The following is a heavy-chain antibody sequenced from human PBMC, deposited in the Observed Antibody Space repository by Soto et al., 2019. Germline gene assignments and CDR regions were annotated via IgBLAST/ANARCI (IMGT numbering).Heavy chain of an antibody. J-gene: IGHJ3*02. CDR1: GYTFTSYG. D-gene: IGHD3-3*01. V-gene: IGHV1-18*01. Sequence: ASVKVSCKASGYTFTSYGISWVRQAPGQGLEWMGWISAYNGNTNYAQKLQGRVTMTTDTSTGTAYMELRSLRSDDTAVYYCAREVDYDFWSGYYTSRAYDAFDIWGQGTMVTVSS. CDR3: AREVDYDFWSGYYTSRAYDAFDI. CDR2: ISAYNGNT.